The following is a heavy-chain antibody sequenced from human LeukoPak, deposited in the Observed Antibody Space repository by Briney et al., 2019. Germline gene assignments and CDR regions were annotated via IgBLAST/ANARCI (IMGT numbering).Heavy chain of an antibody. J-gene: IGHJ5*02. CDR1: GFTFSSYA. CDR2: ISGSGGGT. V-gene: IGHV3-23*01. CDR3: AKTPYYYGSGNNRFDP. D-gene: IGHD3-10*01. Sequence: GASLRLSCAASGFTFSSYAMSWVRQAPGKGLEWVSAISGSGGGTYYADSVKGRFTISRDNSKNTLYLQMNSLRAEDTAVYYCAKTPYYYGSGNNRFDPWGQGTLVTVSS.